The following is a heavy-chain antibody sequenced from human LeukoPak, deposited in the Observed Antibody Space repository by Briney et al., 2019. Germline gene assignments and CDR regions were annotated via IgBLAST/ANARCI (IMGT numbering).Heavy chain of an antibody. CDR2: IYSDGNT. D-gene: IGHD3-10*01. V-gene: IGHV3-53*01. J-gene: IGHJ3*02. Sequence: GSLRLSCADSGFTVSSDHMNWVRQAPGKGLEWVSVIYSDGNTYYADSVKGRFTISRDNSKNTLYLQMNSLRAEDTAVYYCARDRRLLYFGELFHDAFDIWGRGTMVTVSS. CDR3: ARDRRLLYFGELFHDAFDI. CDR1: GFTVSSDH.